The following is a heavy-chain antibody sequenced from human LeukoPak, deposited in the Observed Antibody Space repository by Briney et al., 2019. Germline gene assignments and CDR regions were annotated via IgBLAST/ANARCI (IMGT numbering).Heavy chain of an antibody. CDR1: GGSISIYY. CDR3: ARRGHLTLFDY. D-gene: IGHD3-16*01. V-gene: IGHV4-59*08. Sequence: RSETLSLTCTVSGGSISIYYWGWIRQPPGKGLEWIGCIYYSGSTNYNPSLKSRVTISVDTSKNQFSLQLSSVTAADTAVYYCARRGHLTLFDYWGQGTLVTVSS. J-gene: IGHJ4*02. CDR2: IYYSGST.